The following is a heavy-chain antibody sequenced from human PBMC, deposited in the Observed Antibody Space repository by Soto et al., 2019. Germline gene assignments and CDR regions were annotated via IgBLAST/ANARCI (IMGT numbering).Heavy chain of an antibody. CDR3: TTGSMVRGVPYYYYYGMDV. CDR1: GFTFSNAW. V-gene: IGHV3-15*01. CDR2: IKSKTDGGTT. Sequence: GGSLRLSCAASGFTFSNAWMSWFRQAPGKGLEWVGRIKSKTDGGTTDYAAPVKGRFTISRDDSKNTLYLQMNSLKTEDTAVYYCTTGSMVRGVPYYYYYGMDVWGQGTTVTVSS. D-gene: IGHD3-10*01. J-gene: IGHJ6*02.